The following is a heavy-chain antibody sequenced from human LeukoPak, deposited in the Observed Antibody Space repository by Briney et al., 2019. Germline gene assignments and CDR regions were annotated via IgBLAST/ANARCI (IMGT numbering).Heavy chain of an antibody. CDR2: INWNGGST. CDR3: ARVAYYDSSGYPFDY. CDR1: GFTFDDYG. J-gene: IGHJ4*02. D-gene: IGHD3-22*01. V-gene: IGHV3-20*04. Sequence: GGSLRLSCAASGFTFDDYGMSWVRQAPGKGLEWVSGINWNGGSTGYADSVKGRFTISRDNAKNSLYLQMNSLRAEDAALYYCARVAYYDSSGYPFDYWGQGTLVTVSS.